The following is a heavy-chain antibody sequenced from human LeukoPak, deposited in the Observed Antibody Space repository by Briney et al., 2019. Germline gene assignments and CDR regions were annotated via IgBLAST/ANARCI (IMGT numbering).Heavy chain of an antibody. V-gene: IGHV4-4*02. CDR2: IYHSGST. D-gene: IGHD4-17*01. Sequence: SETLSLTCAVSGGSISSSNWWSWVRRPPGKGLEWIGEIYHSGSTNYNPSLKSRVTISVDKSKNQFSLKLSSVTAADTAVYYCARGTGDYVYGAFDIWGQGTMVTVSS. J-gene: IGHJ3*02. CDR3: ARGTGDYVYGAFDI. CDR1: GGSISSSNW.